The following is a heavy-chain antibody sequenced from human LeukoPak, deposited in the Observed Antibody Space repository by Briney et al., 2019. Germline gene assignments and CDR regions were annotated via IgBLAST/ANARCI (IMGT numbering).Heavy chain of an antibody. V-gene: IGHV4-39*01. J-gene: IGHJ3*02. Sequence: SETLSLTCTVSGGSISSGGYYWSWIRQSPGKGLEWIGSIYYSGSTYYNPSLKSRVTISVDTSRNQFSLNLSSVTAADTAVFYCARQAPSHDAFDIWGQGTMVTVSS. CDR1: GGSISSGGYY. CDR3: ARQAPSHDAFDI. CDR2: IYYSGST.